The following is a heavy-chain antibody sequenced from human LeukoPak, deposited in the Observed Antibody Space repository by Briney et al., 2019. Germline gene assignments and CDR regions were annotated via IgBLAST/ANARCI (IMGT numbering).Heavy chain of an antibody. V-gene: IGHV4-59*08. CDR1: GGSISSYY. D-gene: IGHD1-26*01. J-gene: IGHJ5*02. CDR2: IYYSGST. Sequence: SETLSLTCAVSGGSISSYYWSWIRQPPGKGLEWIGYIYYSGSTNYNPSLKSRVTISVDTSKNQFSLKLSSVTAADTAVYYCARHQVGVGVWNWFDPWGQGTLVTVSS. CDR3: ARHQVGVGVWNWFDP.